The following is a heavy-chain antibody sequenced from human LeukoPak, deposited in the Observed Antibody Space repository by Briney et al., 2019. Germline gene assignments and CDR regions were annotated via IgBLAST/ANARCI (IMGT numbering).Heavy chain of an antibody. Sequence: SETLSLTCSVSGASISGGTYYWGWLRQPPGKGLVSVGSIYYTGSTYDNPSLKSRVTISVDTSKNQFSLKLSSVTAADTAVYYCARRGGSGRAFDYWGQGTLVTVSS. V-gene: IGHV4-39*01. CDR2: IYYTGST. CDR3: ARRGGSGRAFDY. CDR1: GASISGGTYY. J-gene: IGHJ4*02. D-gene: IGHD1-26*01.